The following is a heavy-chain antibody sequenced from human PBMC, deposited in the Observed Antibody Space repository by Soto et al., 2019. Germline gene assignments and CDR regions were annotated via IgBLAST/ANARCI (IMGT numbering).Heavy chain of an antibody. CDR2: IYTSGST. CDR1: GSSISSYY. V-gene: IGHV4-4*07. Sequence: PSETLSLTCTVSGSSISSYYWTWIRQPAGKGLEWIGRIYTSGSTNYNPSLKSRVTMSLDTSKNQFSLKLSSVTAADTAVYYCARGAPYYYDSGTYYRFDYWGQGTLVTVSS. D-gene: IGHD3-10*01. J-gene: IGHJ4*02. CDR3: ARGAPYYYDSGTYYRFDY.